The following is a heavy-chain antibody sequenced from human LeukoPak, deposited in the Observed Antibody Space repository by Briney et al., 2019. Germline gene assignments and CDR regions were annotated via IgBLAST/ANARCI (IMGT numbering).Heavy chain of an antibody. CDR1: VYTFTGYY. Sequence: ASVTVSCKASVYTFTGYYMHWVRQAPGQGLEWMGWINPNSGGTNYAQKFQGRVTMTRDTSISTAYMELSRLRSDDTAVYYCARGVEPLAANTLAYWGQGTLVTVSS. J-gene: IGHJ4*02. D-gene: IGHD1-14*01. CDR3: ARGVEPLAANTLAY. CDR2: INPNSGGT. V-gene: IGHV1-2*02.